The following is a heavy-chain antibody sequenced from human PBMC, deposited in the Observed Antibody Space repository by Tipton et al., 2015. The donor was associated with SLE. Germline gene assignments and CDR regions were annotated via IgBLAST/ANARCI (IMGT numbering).Heavy chain of an antibody. CDR3: ARAGEGHYDSIDWSWFDP. V-gene: IGHV3-30-3*01. Sequence: SLRLSCAASGFTFSSYAMHWVRQAPGKGLEWVAVISYDGSNKYYADSVKGRFTISRDNSKNTLYLQMNSLRAEDTAVYYCARAGEGHYDSIDWSWFDPWGQGTLVTVSS. D-gene: IGHD3-10*01. CDR1: GFTFSSYA. J-gene: IGHJ5*02. CDR2: ISYDGSNK.